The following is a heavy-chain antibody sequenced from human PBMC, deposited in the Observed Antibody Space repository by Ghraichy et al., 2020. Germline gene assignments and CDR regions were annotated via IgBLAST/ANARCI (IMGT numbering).Heavy chain of an antibody. V-gene: IGHV4-39*01. CDR2: IYYSGST. Sequence: SETLSLTCTVSGGSISSSSYYWGWIRQPPGKGLEWIGSIYYSGSTSYNPSLKSRVTISVDTFKNQFSLKLSSVTAADTAVYYCARHEVEGVVPAAIDCWGQGTLVIVSS. CDR3: ARHEVEGVVPAAIDC. D-gene: IGHD2-2*01. J-gene: IGHJ4*02. CDR1: GGSISSSSYY.